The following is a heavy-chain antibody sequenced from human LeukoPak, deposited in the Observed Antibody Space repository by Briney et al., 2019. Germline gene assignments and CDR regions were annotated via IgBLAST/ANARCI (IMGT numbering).Heavy chain of an antibody. D-gene: IGHD3-16*02. CDR1: GFTFSSYA. V-gene: IGHV3-23*01. CDR3: AKVVSTYYDYVWGSYRRLPNFDY. J-gene: IGHJ4*02. CDR2: IIGTVGST. Sequence: PGGSLTLSCAPSGFTFSSYAMSWVRQAPGEGLEWVSAIIGTVGSTYYADSVKGRFTISRDNSKNTLYLQMNSLRAEDTAVYYCAKVVSTYYDYVWGSYRRLPNFDYWGQGTLVTVSS.